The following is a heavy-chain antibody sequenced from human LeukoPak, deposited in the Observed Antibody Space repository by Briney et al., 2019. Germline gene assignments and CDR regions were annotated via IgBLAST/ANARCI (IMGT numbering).Heavy chain of an antibody. CDR2: IYPGDSDT. V-gene: IGHV5-51*01. Sequence: GESLKISCKGSGYSFTSYWLGWVRQMPGKGLEWMGIIYPGDSDTRYSPSFQGQVTISADKSISTAYLRWSSLKASDTAMYYCARVPAMYQLPRFDPWGQGTLVTVSS. CDR1: GYSFTSYW. J-gene: IGHJ5*02. D-gene: IGHD2-2*01. CDR3: ARVPAMYQLPRFDP.